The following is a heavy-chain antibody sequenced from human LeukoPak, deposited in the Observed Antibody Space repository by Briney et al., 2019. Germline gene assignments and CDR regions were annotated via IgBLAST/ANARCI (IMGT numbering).Heavy chain of an antibody. V-gene: IGHV4-59*01. D-gene: IGHD6-6*01. Sequence: PSETLSLTCTVSGGSISSYYWSWIRQPPGKGLEWIGYIYYSGSTNYNPSLKSRVTISVDTSKNQFSLKLSSVTAADTAVYYCASDSSSSHFEYWGQGTLVTVSS. CDR3: ASDSSSSHFEY. CDR2: IYYSGST. J-gene: IGHJ4*02. CDR1: GGSISSYY.